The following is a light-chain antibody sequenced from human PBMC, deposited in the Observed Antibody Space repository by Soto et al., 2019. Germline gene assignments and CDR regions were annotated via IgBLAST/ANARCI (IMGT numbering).Light chain of an antibody. J-gene: IGKJ1*01. CDR3: QQYNSYWT. CDR2: DAS. CDR1: QSISSW. V-gene: IGKV1-5*01. Sequence: DIQMTHSPSTLSASVEDRVTITCRASQSISSWLAWYQQKPGKAPKLLIYDASSLESGVPSRFSGSGSGTEFTLTISSLQPDDFATYYCQQYNSYWTFGQGTKV.